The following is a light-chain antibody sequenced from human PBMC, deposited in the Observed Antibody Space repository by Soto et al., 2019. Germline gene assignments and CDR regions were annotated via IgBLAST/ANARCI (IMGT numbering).Light chain of an antibody. CDR3: CSYAGETTLV. CDR1: SSDVGSYNL. Sequence: QSVLTQPASVAGSPGQSITISCTGTSSDVGSYNLVSWYQQYPGKATKLMIYEGSKRPSGVSHRFSGSKSGNTASLTISGLQSADDADYYCCSYAGETTLVFGGGTKLTVL. V-gene: IGLV2-23*01. J-gene: IGLJ2*01. CDR2: EGS.